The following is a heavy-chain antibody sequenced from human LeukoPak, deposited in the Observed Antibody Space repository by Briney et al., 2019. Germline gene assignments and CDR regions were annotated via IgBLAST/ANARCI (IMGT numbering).Heavy chain of an antibody. J-gene: IGHJ2*01. V-gene: IGHV3-11*05. CDR3: TREDNWYFDL. Sequence: GGSLRLSCAASGFTFSDYYMTWIRQAPGKGLEWLSYISTGSTYTNYADSVKGRFTISRDNAKNSLYLQLNSLRAEDTAVYYCTREDNWYFDLWGRGTLVTVSS. CDR1: GFTFSDYY. CDR2: ISTGSTYT.